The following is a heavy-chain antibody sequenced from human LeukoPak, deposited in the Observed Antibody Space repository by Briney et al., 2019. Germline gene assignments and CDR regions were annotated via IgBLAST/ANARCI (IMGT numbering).Heavy chain of an antibody. CDR3: AKVLGRGGQRIVVVPVDY. Sequence: ASVKVSCKASGYTFTSYGISWVRQAPGQGLEWMGWISAYNGNTNYAQKLQGRVTMTTDTSTSTAYMELRSLRSDDTAVYYCAKVLGRGGQRIVVVPVDYWGQGTLVTVSS. D-gene: IGHD2-2*01. CDR2: ISAYNGNT. V-gene: IGHV1-18*01. J-gene: IGHJ4*02. CDR1: GYTFTSYG.